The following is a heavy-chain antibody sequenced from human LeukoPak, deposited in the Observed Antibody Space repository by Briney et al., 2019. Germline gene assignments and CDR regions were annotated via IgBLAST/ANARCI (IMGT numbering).Heavy chain of an antibody. V-gene: IGHV4-38-2*02. CDR3: ARGPRFGELLWHWFDP. D-gene: IGHD3-10*01. Sequence: SETLSLTCTVSGGSISGFFWNWIRQFPGKGLEWIGSMYHSGSTYYNPPLKSRVTISEDTSKNQFSLKQRSVTAADTAVYYCARGPRFGELLWHWFDPWGQGTLVTVSS. CDR1: GGSISGFF. CDR2: MYHSGST. J-gene: IGHJ5*02.